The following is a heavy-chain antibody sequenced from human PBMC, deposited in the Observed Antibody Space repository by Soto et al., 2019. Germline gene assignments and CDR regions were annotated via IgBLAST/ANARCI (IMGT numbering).Heavy chain of an antibody. J-gene: IGHJ4*02. CDR3: ARSNWNYVRTLDY. CDR1: SVSVSGSYW. V-gene: IGHV4-4*02. Sequence: SETQSLTCSVSSVSVSGSYWCAWVRQPPGKGLEWIGEIDHSGHTNYNPSLKSRVTMSLDNSKNQFSLNLRSVTAADTAVYHCARSNWNYVRTLDYWGQGTQVTVSS. CDR2: IDHSGHT. D-gene: IGHD1-7*01.